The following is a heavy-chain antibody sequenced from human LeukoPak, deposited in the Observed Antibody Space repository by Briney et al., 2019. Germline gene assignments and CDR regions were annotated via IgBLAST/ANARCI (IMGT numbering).Heavy chain of an antibody. J-gene: IGHJ4*02. CDR2: INPNSGGT. D-gene: IGHD3-22*01. V-gene: IGHV1-2*02. CDR3: ARDDSSGYYYSDY. CDR1: GYTFTGYY. Sequence: GASVKVSCKASGYTFTGYYMHWVRQAPGQGLEWMGWINPNSGGTNYAQKFQGRVTMTRDTSISTAYMELSRLRSDDTAVYYCARDDSSGYYYSDYWGQGTLVTVSS.